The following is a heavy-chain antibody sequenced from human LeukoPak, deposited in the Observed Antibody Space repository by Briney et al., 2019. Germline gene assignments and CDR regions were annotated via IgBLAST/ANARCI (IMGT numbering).Heavy chain of an antibody. V-gene: IGHV3-11*01. CDR3: ARYPDYGGPGGRFDP. CDR2: ISVSVIVI. D-gene: IGHD4-23*01. J-gene: IGHJ5*02. Sequence: RGCLRLSRAASGFTPSNYYMSWIRQAPGKRVGWVSYISVSVIVIHYADSVKGRFTISRDNVKHSLYLQMNSLRAEDTAVYYCARYPDYGGPGGRFDPWGQGTLVTVSS. CDR1: GFTPSNYY.